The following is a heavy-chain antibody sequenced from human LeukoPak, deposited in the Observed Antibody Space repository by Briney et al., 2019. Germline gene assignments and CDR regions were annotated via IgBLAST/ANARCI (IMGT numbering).Heavy chain of an antibody. CDR3: ARDKYSSGWYWYDY. D-gene: IGHD6-19*01. Sequence: SQTLSLTCAISGDSVSSNSAAWNWIRQSPSRGPEWLGRTYYRSKWYNDYAVSVKSRITINPDTSKNQFFLQLNSVTPEDTAVYYCARDKYSSGWYWYDYWGQGTLVTVSS. V-gene: IGHV6-1*01. CDR2: TYYRSKWYN. J-gene: IGHJ4*02. CDR1: GDSVSSNSAA.